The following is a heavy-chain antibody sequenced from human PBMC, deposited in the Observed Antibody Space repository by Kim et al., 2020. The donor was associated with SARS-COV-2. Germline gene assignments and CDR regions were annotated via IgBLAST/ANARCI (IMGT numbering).Heavy chain of an antibody. J-gene: IGHJ4*02. CDR2: LSADNGNT. V-gene: IGHV1-18*01. Sequence: ASVKVSCKASGYTFSSYGISWVRQAPGQGLEWMGWLSADNGNTNDAQKLQGRVTMTTDTSTSTAYMELRSLRSDETAVYYCARTHYGGKYEYWGQGTLVTVSS. CDR3: ARTHYGGKYEY. CDR1: GYTFSSYG. D-gene: IGHD4-17*01.